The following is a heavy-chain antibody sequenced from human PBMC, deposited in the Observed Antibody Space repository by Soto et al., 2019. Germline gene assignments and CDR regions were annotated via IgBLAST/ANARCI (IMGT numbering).Heavy chain of an antibody. J-gene: IGHJ4*02. CDR2: INSDGSST. CDR1: GFTFRSYW. CDR3: ASGGSSLNFDS. Sequence: EVQLVESGGGLVQPGGSLRLSCAASGFTFRSYWMQWVRQAPGKGLVWVSWINSDGSSTRYADSVKGRFTISRDNAKNTLYLRMNSLRAEDTAVYYCASGGSSLNFDSWGQGTLVTVSS. V-gene: IGHV3-74*01. D-gene: IGHD6-6*01.